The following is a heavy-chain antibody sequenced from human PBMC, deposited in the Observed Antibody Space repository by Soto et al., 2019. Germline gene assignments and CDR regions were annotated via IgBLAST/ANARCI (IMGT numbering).Heavy chain of an antibody. Sequence: ASVKVSCKASGYTFTSYGISWVRQAPGQGLEWTGWISAYNGNTNYAQKLQGRVTMTTDTSASTAYMELRSLRSDDTAVYSCARDSSGVPGSKVGGMDVWGQGTTVTVSS. CDR2: ISAYNGNT. V-gene: IGHV1-18*04. CDR1: GYTFTSYG. J-gene: IGHJ6*02. CDR3: ARDSSGVPGSKVGGMDV. D-gene: IGHD2-2*01.